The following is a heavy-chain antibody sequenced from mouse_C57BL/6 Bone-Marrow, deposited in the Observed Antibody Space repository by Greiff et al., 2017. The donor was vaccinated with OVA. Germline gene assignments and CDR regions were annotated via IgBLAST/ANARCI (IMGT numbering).Heavy chain of an antibody. CDR2: IDPETGGT. Sequence: EVQLQESGAELVRPGASVTLSCTASGFNITDDYMHWVKQSPEQGLEWIGWIDPETGGTASASKFQGKGILTADKSSNTAYMQLSSLTSEDTAVYCCTTVFCDDHAMDYWGQGTSVTVSA. CDR3: TTVFCDDHAMDY. V-gene: IGHV14-4*01. J-gene: IGHJ4*01. D-gene: IGHD2-3*01. CDR1: GFNITDDY.